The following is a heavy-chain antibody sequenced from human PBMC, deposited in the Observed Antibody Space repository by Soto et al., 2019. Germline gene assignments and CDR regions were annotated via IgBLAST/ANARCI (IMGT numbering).Heavy chain of an antibody. D-gene: IGHD1-26*01. CDR1: GGTFSSYA. J-gene: IGHJ5*02. CDR3: ARVGVGATDPGGWFDP. CDR2: IIPIFGTA. Sequence: SVKVSCKASGGTFSSYAISWVRQAPGQGLEWMGGIIPIFGTANYAQKFQGRVTITADESTSTAYMELSSLRSEDTAVYYCARVGVGATDPGGWFDPWGQGTLVTVSS. V-gene: IGHV1-69*13.